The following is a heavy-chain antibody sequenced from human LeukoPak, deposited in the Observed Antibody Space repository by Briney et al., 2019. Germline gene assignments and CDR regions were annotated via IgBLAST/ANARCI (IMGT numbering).Heavy chain of an antibody. V-gene: IGHV3-11*03. CDR2: ISSSSSYT. CDR1: GFTFSDYY. CDR3: AKAGIGVVGYFDY. J-gene: IGHJ4*02. D-gene: IGHD6-19*01. Sequence: GGSLRLSCAASGFTFSDYYMSWIRQAPGKGLEWVSYISSSSSYTKYADSVKGRFTISRDNSKNTLYLQMNSLRDEDTALYYCAKAGIGVVGYFDYWGQGTLVTVSS.